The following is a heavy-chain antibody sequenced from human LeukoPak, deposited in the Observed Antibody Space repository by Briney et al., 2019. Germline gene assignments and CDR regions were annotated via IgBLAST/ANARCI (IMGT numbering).Heavy chain of an antibody. CDR1: GFTFSSYS. D-gene: IGHD7-27*01. J-gene: IGHJ4*02. CDR2: ISSSSSTI. CDR3: AKDRTGDTYYFDY. V-gene: IGHV3-48*04. Sequence: GGSLRLSCAASGFTFSSYSMNWVRQAPGKGLEWVSYISSSSSTIYYADSVKGRFTISRDNAKNSLYLQMNSLRAEDTAVYYCAKDRTGDTYYFDYWGQGTLVTVSS.